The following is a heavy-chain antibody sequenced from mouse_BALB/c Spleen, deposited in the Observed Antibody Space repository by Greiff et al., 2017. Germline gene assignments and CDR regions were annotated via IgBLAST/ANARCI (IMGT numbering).Heavy chain of an antibody. CDR3: TRGYGNYTYYAMDY. Sequence: DVKLQESGTVLARPGASVKMSCKASGYSFTSYWMHWVKQRPGQGLEWIGAIYPGNSDTSYNQKFKGKAKLTAVTSASTAYMELSSLTNEDSAVYYCTRGYGNYTYYAMDYWGQGTSVTVSS. CDR2: IYPGNSDT. J-gene: IGHJ4*01. V-gene: IGHV1-5*01. CDR1: GYSFTSYW. D-gene: IGHD2-10*02.